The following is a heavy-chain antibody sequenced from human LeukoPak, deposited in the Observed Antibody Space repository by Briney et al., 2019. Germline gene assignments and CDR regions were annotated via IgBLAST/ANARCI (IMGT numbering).Heavy chain of an antibody. CDR2: ISGSGAST. Sequence: GGSLRLSCAASGFTVSSNYMSWVRQAPGKGLEWVSGISGSGASTYYADSVKGRFTISRDNSKNTLYLQMNSLRAEDTAVYYCAKDGNSGSYYSYFDYWGQGTLVTVSS. CDR3: AKDGNSGSYYSYFDY. D-gene: IGHD1-26*01. J-gene: IGHJ4*02. CDR1: GFTVSSNY. V-gene: IGHV3-23*01.